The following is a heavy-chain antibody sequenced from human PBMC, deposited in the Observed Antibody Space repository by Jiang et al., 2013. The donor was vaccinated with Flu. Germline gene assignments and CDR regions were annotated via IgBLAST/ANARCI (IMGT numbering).Heavy chain of an antibody. J-gene: IGHJ5*02. CDR3: ASSCSGGSCYVWFDP. D-gene: IGHD2-15*01. CDR2: IPIFGTA. Sequence: IPIFGTANYAQKFQGRVTITADESTSTAYMELSSLRSEDTAVYYCASSCSGGSCYVWFDPWGQGTLVTVSS. V-gene: IGHV1-69*01.